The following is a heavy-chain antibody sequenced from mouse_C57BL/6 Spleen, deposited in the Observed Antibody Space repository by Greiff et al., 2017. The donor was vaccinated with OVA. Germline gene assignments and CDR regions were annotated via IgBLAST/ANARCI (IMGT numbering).Heavy chain of an antibody. J-gene: IGHJ2*01. CDR1: GYSFTGYY. D-gene: IGHD2-2*01. CDR2: INPSTGGT. V-gene: IGHV1-42*01. CDR3: ARGYVDY. Sequence: EVQLQQSGPELVKPGASVKISCKASGYSFTGYYMNWVKQSPEKSLEWIGEINPSTGGTTYNQKFKAKATLTVDKSSSTAYMQLKSLTSEDSAVYYCARGYVDYWGQGTTLTVSS.